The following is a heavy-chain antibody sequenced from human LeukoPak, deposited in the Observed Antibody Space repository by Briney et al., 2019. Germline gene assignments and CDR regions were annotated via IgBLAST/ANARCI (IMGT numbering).Heavy chain of an antibody. CDR1: GFTFNNAW. D-gene: IGHD6-19*01. CDR2: IKSKTDGGTT. Sequence: GGSLRLSCAASGFTFNNAWMSWVRQAPGKGLEWVGHIKSKTDGGTTDYAAPVKGRFTISRDDSKNTLYLQMNSLRAEDTAVYYCAKDRSDSSGLDAFDIWGQGTMVTVSS. V-gene: IGHV3-15*01. CDR3: AKDRSDSSGLDAFDI. J-gene: IGHJ3*02.